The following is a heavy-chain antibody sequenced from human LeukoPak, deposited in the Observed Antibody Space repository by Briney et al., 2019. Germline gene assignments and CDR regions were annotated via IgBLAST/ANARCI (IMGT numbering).Heavy chain of an antibody. J-gene: IGHJ3*01. CDR3: ARAAIIPN. CDR1: GYTFTSFD. V-gene: IGHV1-8*01. CDR2: MNPNSGNT. Sequence: GASVKVSCKASGYTFTSFDINWVRQATGQGLEWMGWMNPNSGNTGYAQKFQGRVTMTRDTYTTTAYMELNSLRSEDTAVYYCARAAIIPNWGQGTMVTVSS. D-gene: IGHD2-2*01.